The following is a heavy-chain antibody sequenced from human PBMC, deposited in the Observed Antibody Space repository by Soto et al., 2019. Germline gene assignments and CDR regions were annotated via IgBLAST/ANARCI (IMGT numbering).Heavy chain of an antibody. CDR1: GFTFSSYS. D-gene: IGHD1-26*01. V-gene: IGHV3-30*03. CDR3: ARSGVSGIVGASGAYYYYGMDV. Sequence: PGGSLRLSCAASGFTFSSYSMNWVRQAPGKGLEWVSSISNDGTNIYYADSVKGRFTISRDNSKNTLYLQMNSLRAEDTAVYYCARSGVSGIVGASGAYYYYGMDVWGQGTTVTVSS. J-gene: IGHJ6*02. CDR2: ISNDGTNI.